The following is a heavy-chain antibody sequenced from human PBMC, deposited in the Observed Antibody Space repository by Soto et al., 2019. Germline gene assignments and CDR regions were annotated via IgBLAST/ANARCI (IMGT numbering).Heavy chain of an antibody. CDR1: GGSISSGGYY. CDR2: IYYSGSI. CDR3: ARAYYDRSGYAVDP. V-gene: IGHV4-61*08. J-gene: IGHJ5*02. D-gene: IGHD3-22*01. Sequence: SVTLSVTCTVSGGSISSGGYYWSWHRQHPGKGLEWIGYIYYSGSINYNPSLKSRVTISVDTSNNQFSLKLSSVTAADTAVYYCARAYYDRSGYAVDPWGQGTLVTVSS.